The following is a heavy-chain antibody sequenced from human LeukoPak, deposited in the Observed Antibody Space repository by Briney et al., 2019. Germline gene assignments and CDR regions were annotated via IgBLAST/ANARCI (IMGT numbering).Heavy chain of an antibody. J-gene: IGHJ4*02. Sequence: SVKVSCRASGGTFSSYTISWVRQAPGQGLEWMGRIIPILGIANYAQKFQGRVTITADKSTSTAYMELSSLRSEDTAVYYCARDTGPSTFDYWGQGTLVTVSS. CDR2: IIPILGIA. D-gene: IGHD1-14*01. CDR1: GGTFSSYT. V-gene: IGHV1-69*04. CDR3: ARDTGPSTFDY.